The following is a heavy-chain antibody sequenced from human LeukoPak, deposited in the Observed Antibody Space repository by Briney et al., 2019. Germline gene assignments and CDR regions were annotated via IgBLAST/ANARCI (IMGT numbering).Heavy chain of an antibody. D-gene: IGHD2/OR15-2a*01. CDR1: GFTFSTYS. V-gene: IGHV3-23*01. CDR3: AILSWDGRGSFY. CDR2: IRSGGENT. J-gene: IGHJ4*02. Sequence: GGSLRLSCAASGFTFSTYSMSWVRQAPGKGLEWVSAIRSGGENTYYTDSVRGRFTISRDNSRGTLSLQMNSLRAEDTAVYFCAILSWDGRGSFYWGQGTLVTVSS.